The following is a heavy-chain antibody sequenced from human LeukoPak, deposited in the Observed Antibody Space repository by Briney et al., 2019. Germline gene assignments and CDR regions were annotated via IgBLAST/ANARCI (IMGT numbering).Heavy chain of an antibody. D-gene: IGHD2-21*02. CDR1: GYTFTGYY. CDR3: ARWGDIVVVTANDY. J-gene: IGHJ4*02. V-gene: IGHV1-2*06. Sequence: ASVKVSCKASGYTFTGYYMHWVRQAPGQGLEWMGRINPNSGGTSYAQKFQGRVTMTRDTSISTAYMELSRLRSDDTAVYYCARWGDIVVVTANDYWGQGTLVTVSS. CDR2: INPNSGGT.